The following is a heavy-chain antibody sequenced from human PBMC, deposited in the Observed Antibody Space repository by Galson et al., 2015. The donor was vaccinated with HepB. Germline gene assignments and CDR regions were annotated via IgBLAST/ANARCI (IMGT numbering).Heavy chain of an antibody. J-gene: IGHJ4*02. Sequence: SVKVSCKASGGTFSSYAISWVRQAPGQGLEWMGGIIPIFGTANYAQKFQGRVTITADESTSTAYMELSSLRSEDTAVYYCAREDYDSSGGEMGFDYWGQGTLVTVSS. D-gene: IGHD3-22*01. CDR2: IIPIFGTA. V-gene: IGHV1-69*13. CDR1: GGTFSSYA. CDR3: AREDYDSSGGEMGFDY.